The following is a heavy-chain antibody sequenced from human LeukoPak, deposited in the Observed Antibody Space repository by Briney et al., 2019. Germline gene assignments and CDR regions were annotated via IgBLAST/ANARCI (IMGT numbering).Heavy chain of an antibody. CDR1: GGSISSSSYY. CDR3: ARDFWSGYGDAFDI. D-gene: IGHD3-3*01. J-gene: IGHJ3*02. Sequence: PSETLCLTCTVSGGSISSSSYYWGWIRQPPAKGLEWIGSIYYSGSTYYNPSLKSRVTIAVDTSKNQFYLKLSSVTAADTAVYYCARDFWSGYGDAFDIWGQGTMVTVSS. V-gene: IGHV4-39*02. CDR2: IYYSGST.